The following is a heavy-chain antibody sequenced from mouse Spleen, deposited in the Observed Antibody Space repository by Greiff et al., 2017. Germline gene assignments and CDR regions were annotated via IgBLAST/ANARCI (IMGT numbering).Heavy chain of an antibody. Sequence: EVNVVESGGDLVKPGGSLKLSCAASGFTFSSYAMSWVRQTPEKRLEWVATISDGGSYTYYPDNVKGRFTISRDNAKNNLYLQMSHLKSEDTAMYYCARGDYYGSSYGYAMDYWGQGTSVTVSS. D-gene: IGHD1-1*01. CDR1: GFTFSSYA. J-gene: IGHJ4*01. CDR2: ISDGGSYT. V-gene: IGHV5-4*03. CDR3: ARGDYYGSSYGYAMDY.